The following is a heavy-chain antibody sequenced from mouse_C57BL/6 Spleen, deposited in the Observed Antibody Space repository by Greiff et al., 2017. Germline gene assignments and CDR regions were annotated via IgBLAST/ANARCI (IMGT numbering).Heavy chain of an antibody. CDR2: MYPGDGDT. D-gene: IGHD4-1*01. V-gene: IGHV1-80*01. CDR1: GYAFSSYW. J-gene: IGHJ4*01. CDR3: ARGLGPDYAMDY. Sequence: QVQLQQSGAELVKPGASVKISCKASGYAFSSYWMNWVKQRPGKGLEWIGQMYPGDGDTNYNGKFKGKATLTADKSSSTAYMQLSSLTSEDSAVYFCARGLGPDYAMDYWGQGTSVTVSS.